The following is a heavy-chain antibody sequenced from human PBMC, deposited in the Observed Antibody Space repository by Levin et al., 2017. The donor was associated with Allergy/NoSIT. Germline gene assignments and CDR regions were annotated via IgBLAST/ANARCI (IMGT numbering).Heavy chain of an antibody. J-gene: IGHJ3*02. V-gene: IGHV3-9*01. Sequence: LSLTCAASGFTFDDYAMHWVRQAPGKGLEWVSGICWNSGSIGYADSVKGRFTISRDNAKNSLYLQMNSLRTEDTALYYCARDNIGLPDAFDIWGEGAMVIVSS. CDR3: ARDNIGLPDAFDI. CDR2: ICWNSGSI. CDR1: GFTFDDYA. D-gene: IGHD3-10*01.